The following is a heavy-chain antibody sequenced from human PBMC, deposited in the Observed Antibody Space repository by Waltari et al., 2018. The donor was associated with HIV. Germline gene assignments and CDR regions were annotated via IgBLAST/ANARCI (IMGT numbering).Heavy chain of an antibody. CDR3: ARDLKDYDFWSPVDV. V-gene: IGHV3-7*01. CDR1: GFTFRTYW. Sequence: EVQLVESGGGLVQPGWSLRLSCAASGFTFRTYWMTWVRQAPGKGLEWLANIKQDGSEKYYADSVKGRFTVSRDNNKKSLYLQMSSLRAEDTAVYYCARDLKDYDFWSPVDVWGQGTTVTVSS. J-gene: IGHJ6*02. CDR2: IKQDGSEK. D-gene: IGHD3-3*01.